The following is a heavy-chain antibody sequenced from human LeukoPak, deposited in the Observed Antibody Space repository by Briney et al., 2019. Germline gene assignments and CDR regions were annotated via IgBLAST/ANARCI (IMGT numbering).Heavy chain of an antibody. CDR2: IKSKTDGGTT. J-gene: IGHJ4*02. D-gene: IGHD4-23*01. V-gene: IGHV3-15*01. CDR1: GFTFSNHW. Sequence: PGGSLRLSCAASGFTFSNHWMCWVRQAPGKGLEWVGRIKSKTDGGTTDYAAPVKGRFTISRDDSKNTLYLQMNSLKTEDTAVYYCTTSHYGGNSFDYWGQGTLVTVSS. CDR3: TTSHYGGNSFDY.